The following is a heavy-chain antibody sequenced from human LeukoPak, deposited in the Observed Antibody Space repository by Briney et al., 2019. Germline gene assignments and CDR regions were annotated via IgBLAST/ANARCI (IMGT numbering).Heavy chain of an antibody. CDR1: GFTFSNYG. J-gene: IGHJ5*02. CDR2: IWSDGSNK. V-gene: IGHV3-33*01. CDR3: ARARRDCSGGSCYPDYNWFDP. Sequence: GGSLRLSCAASGFTFSNYGMHWVRQAPGKGLEWVAVIWSDGSNKYYADSVRGRFTISRDNAKNSLYLQMNSLRAEDTAVYYCARARRDCSGGSCYPDYNWFDPWGQGTLVTVSS. D-gene: IGHD2-15*01.